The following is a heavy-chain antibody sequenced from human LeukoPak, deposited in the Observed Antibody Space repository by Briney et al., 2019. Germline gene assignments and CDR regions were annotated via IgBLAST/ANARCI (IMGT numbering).Heavy chain of an antibody. CDR1: GGSIDSHC. D-gene: IGHD2-2*02. V-gene: IGHV4-59*11. Sequence: SETLSLTCTVSGGSIDSHCWSWIRQPPGKGLEWIGYVYSSGSTNYNPSFKSRVTMSVDTSMNQFSLMLSYVTAADTAIYYCATYRRDNTYFLDHRGQGTLVTVFS. J-gene: IGHJ4*02. CDR3: ATYRRDNTYFLDH. CDR2: VYSSGST.